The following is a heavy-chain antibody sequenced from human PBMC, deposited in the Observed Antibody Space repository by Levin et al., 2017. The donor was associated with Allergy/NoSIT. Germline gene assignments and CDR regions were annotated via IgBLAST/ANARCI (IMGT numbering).Heavy chain of an antibody. V-gene: IGHV3-7*03. D-gene: IGHD3-10*01. CDR1: GFTFSSSW. CDR3: ARDVTMGGEA. Sequence: GGSLRLSCVVSGFTFSSSWMSWVRQAPGKGLEWVANIKEDGSAKYYVDSVKGRFTVSRDNAENSLYLEMDDLRAEDTALYYCARDVTMGGEAWGQGTLVTVSS. J-gene: IGHJ5*02. CDR2: IKEDGSAK.